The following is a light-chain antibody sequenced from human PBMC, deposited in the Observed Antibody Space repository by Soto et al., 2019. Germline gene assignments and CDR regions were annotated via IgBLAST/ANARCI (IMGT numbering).Light chain of an antibody. CDR3: HSYDRSLSGSV. CDR2: GNN. V-gene: IGLV1-40*01. Sequence: QAVVPQPPSVSGAPGPRVTISCSGGSSNIGAAYDVNWYQQLPETAPKLLIYGNNIRPSGVPDRFSGSKSGTSASLDITGLQAEDEADYYCHSYDRSLSGSVFGGGTKLTVL. CDR1: SSNIGAAYD. J-gene: IGLJ3*02.